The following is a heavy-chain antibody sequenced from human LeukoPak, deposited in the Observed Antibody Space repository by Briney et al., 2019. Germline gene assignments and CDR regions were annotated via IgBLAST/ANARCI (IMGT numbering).Heavy chain of an antibody. CDR3: ARGVYDILTGYYEPPLWDWFDP. CDR1: GGSISSHY. CDR2: IYTSGST. D-gene: IGHD3-9*01. V-gene: IGHV4-4*07. Sequence: SETLSLTCTVSGGSISSHYWSWIRQPAGKGLEWIGRIYTSGSTNYNPSLKSRVTMSVDTSKNQFSLKLSSVTAADTAVYYCARGVYDILTGYYEPPLWDWFDPWGQGTLVTVSS. J-gene: IGHJ5*02.